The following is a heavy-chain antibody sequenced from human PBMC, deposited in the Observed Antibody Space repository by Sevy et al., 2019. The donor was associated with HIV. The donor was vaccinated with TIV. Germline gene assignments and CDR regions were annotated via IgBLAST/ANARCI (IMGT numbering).Heavy chain of an antibody. Sequence: GGSLRLSCAASGFTFSNYDMHWVRQATGEGLEWVSAIGTAGDTYYPGSVKGRFTISRENAKNSLYLQMNSLRAGDTAVYYCARGGDFYRSSSPYNFDCWGQGTLVTVSS. CDR3: ARGGDFYRSSSPYNFDC. CDR2: IGTAGDT. J-gene: IGHJ4*02. V-gene: IGHV3-13*01. CDR1: GFTFSNYD. D-gene: IGHD6-6*01.